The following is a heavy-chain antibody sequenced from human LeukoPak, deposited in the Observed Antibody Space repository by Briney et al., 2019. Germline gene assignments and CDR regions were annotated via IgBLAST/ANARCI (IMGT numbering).Heavy chain of an antibody. D-gene: IGHD4-17*01. Sequence: GGSLRLSCAASGFTFHSYAMSWVRQAPGKGLEWVSAISYTGGSTYYAASVKGRFTISRDNSKNTLYLQMNSLRAEDMAVYYCARHYDYGDYFEYWGQGTLVTVSS. J-gene: IGHJ4*02. CDR2: ISYTGGST. V-gene: IGHV3-23*01. CDR3: ARHYDYGDYFEY. CDR1: GFTFHSYA.